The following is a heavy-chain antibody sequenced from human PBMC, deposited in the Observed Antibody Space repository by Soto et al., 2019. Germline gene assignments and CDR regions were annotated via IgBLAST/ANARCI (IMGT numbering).Heavy chain of an antibody. CDR2: ISYDGSNK. CDR3: ARAGPFYDILTGYHLDY. V-gene: IGHV3-30-3*01. D-gene: IGHD3-9*01. CDR1: GFTFSTFA. Sequence: QVQLVESGGGVVQPGRSLRLSCAASGFTFSTFAMHWVSQTPGKGLEWVAVISYDGSNKYYADSVKGRFTISRDNSKNTVYVQMNSLRAEDTAVYYCARAGPFYDILTGYHLDYWGQGTLVTVSS. J-gene: IGHJ4*02.